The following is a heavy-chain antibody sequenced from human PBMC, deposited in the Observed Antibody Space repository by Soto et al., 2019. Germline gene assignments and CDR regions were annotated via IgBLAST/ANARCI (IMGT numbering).Heavy chain of an antibody. CDR1: GGSISSSSYY. J-gene: IGHJ4*02. V-gene: IGHV4-39*01. D-gene: IGHD2-2*01. Sequence: PSETLSLTCTVSGGSISSSSYYWGWIRQPPGKGLEWIGSIYYSGSTYYNPPLKSRVTISVDTSKNQFSPKLSSVTAADTAVYYCARRVVVVPAADKTTALDYWGQGTLVTVSS. CDR3: ARRVVVVPAADKTTALDY. CDR2: IYYSGST.